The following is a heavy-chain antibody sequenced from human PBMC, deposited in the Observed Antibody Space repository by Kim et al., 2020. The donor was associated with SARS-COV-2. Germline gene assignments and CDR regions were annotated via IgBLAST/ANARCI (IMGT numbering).Heavy chain of an antibody. CDR3: ASGWYYDFPSDP. V-gene: IGHV3-21*01. Sequence: GGSLRLSCAASGFTFSSYSMNWVRQAPGKGLEWVSSISSSSSYIYYADSVKGRFTISRDNAKNSLYLQMNSLRAEDTAVYYCASGWYYDFPSDPWGQGTLVTVSS. CDR1: GFTFSSYS. J-gene: IGHJ5*02. D-gene: IGHD3-3*01. CDR2: ISSSSSYI.